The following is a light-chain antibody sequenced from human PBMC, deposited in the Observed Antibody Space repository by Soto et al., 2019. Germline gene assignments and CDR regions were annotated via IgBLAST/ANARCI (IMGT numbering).Light chain of an antibody. V-gene: IGKV3D-20*02. CDR3: QQRSNWPRT. CDR2: ATS. CDR1: QSISRTY. J-gene: IGKJ1*01. Sequence: ENVLTQSPDTLSLSPGERATVSCRASQSISRTYLAWYQQKPVQAPRLLIYATSSRATGIPARFSGSGSGTDFTLTISSLEPEDFAVYYCQQRSNWPRTFGQGTKVDIK.